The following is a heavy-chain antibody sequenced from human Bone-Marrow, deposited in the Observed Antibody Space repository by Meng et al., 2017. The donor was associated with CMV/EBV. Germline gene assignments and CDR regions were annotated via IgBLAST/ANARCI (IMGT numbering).Heavy chain of an antibody. CDR1: GFTFSSYW. CDR3: ARGVRGIYRY. J-gene: IGHJ4*02. Sequence: GESLKISCAASGFTFSSYWMSWVRQAPGKGLEWVANIKQDGSEKYYVDSVKGRFTISRDNAKNSLYLQMNSLRAEDTAVYYCARGVRGIYRYWGQGTLVTVSS. D-gene: IGHD3-16*01. CDR2: IKQDGSEK. V-gene: IGHV3-7*01.